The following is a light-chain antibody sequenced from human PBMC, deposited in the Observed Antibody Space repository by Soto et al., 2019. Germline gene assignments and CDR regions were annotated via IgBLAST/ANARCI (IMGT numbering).Light chain of an antibody. V-gene: IGLV1-44*01. CDR3: AAWDDSLNGYV. CDR2: NNS. CDR1: GSNIGSNT. Sequence: QSVLTQPPSASGTPGQRVTISCSGSGSNIGSNTVNWYQQLPGTAPKLLIYNNSQRPSGVPDRFSGSKSGTSASLATSGLQSDIEADYYCAAWDDSLNGYVFGIGTKVTVL. J-gene: IGLJ1*01.